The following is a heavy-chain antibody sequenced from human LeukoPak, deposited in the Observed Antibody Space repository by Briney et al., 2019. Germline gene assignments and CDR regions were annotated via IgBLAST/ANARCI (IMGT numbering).Heavy chain of an antibody. CDR2: ISAYNGNT. CDR3: ARAASRDGYNDY. CDR1: GYTFTSYD. Sequence: ASVKVSCKASGYTFTSYDINWVRQATGQGLEWMGWISAYNGNTNYAQKLQGRVTMTTDTSTSTAYMELRSLRSDDTAVYYCARAASRDGYNDYWGQGTLVTVSS. V-gene: IGHV1-18*01. D-gene: IGHD5-24*01. J-gene: IGHJ4*02.